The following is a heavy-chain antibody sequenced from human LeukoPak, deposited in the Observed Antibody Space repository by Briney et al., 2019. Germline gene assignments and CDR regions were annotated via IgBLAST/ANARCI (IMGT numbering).Heavy chain of an antibody. J-gene: IGHJ4*02. CDR3: AIARGYSYGQPDYYFDY. CDR2: ISAYNGNT. V-gene: IGHV1-18*01. CDR1: GYTFTSYG. Sequence: ASVKVSCKASGYTFTSYGISRVRQAPGQGLEWMGWISAYNGNTNYAQKLQGRVTMTTDTSTSTAYMELRSLRSDDTAVYYCAIARGYSYGQPDYYFDYWGQGTLVTVSS. D-gene: IGHD5-18*01.